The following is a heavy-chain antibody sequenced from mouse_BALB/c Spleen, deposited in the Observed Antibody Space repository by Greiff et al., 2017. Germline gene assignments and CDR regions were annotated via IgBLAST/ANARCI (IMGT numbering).Heavy chain of an antibody. CDR1: GYSITSDYA. Sequence: EVKLMESGPGLVKPSQSLSLTCTVTGYSITSDYAWNWIRQFPGNKLEWMGYISYSGSTSYNPSLKSRISITRDTSKNQFFLQLNSVTTEDTATYYCARGGTTVYYYAMDYWGQGTSVTVSS. CDR2: ISYSGST. D-gene: IGHD1-1*01. J-gene: IGHJ4*01. V-gene: IGHV3-2*02. CDR3: ARGGTTVYYYAMDY.